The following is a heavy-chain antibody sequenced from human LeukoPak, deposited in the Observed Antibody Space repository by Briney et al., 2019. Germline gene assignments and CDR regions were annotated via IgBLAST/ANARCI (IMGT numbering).Heavy chain of an antibody. J-gene: IGHJ3*02. D-gene: IGHD2-2*01. CDR3: ARVRYCSSTCCYSKSAFDI. CDR2: INHSGST. Sequence: SETLSLTCAAYGGTFSGYYWSWIRQPPGKGLEWIGEINHSGSTNYNPSLKSRVTISVDTSKNQFSLKLSSVTAADTAVYYCARVRYCSSTCCYSKSAFDIWGQGTMVTVSS. V-gene: IGHV4-34*01. CDR1: GGTFSGYY.